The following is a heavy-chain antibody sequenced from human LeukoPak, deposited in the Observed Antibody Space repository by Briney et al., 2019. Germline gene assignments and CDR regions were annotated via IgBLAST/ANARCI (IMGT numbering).Heavy chain of an antibody. CDR3: AKGCLQSRHGIFCPSDY. D-gene: IGHD5-24*01. Sequence: GGSLRLSCAASGFTFSSYAMSWVRQAPGKGLEWVSDISGSGGSTYYADSVKGRFTISRDNSKNTLYLQMNSLRAEDTAVYYCAKGCLQSRHGIFCPSDYWGQGTLVTVSS. J-gene: IGHJ4*02. CDR1: GFTFSSYA. V-gene: IGHV3-23*01. CDR2: ISGSGGST.